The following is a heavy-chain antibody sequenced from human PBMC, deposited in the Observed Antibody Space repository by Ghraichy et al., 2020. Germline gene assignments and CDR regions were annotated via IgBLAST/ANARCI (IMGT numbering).Heavy chain of an antibody. CDR2: ISSTSNYI. CDR3: SRVVVPAASFYFYYMDV. V-gene: IGHV3-21*01. Sequence: GESLNISCAASGFTFSTYTMNWVRQAPGKGLEWVSSISSTSNYIYYADSVQGRFTISRDNAKNSLFLQMNSLRAEDTAVYYCSRVVVPAASFYFYYMDVWGKGTTVTVSS. D-gene: IGHD2-2*01. J-gene: IGHJ6*03. CDR1: GFTFSTYT.